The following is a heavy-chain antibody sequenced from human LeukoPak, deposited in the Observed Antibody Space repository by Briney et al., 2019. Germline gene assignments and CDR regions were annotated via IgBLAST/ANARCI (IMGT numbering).Heavy chain of an antibody. Sequence: PSETLSLTCAVYGGSFSGYYWSWIRQPPGKGLEWIGEINHSGNTNYNPSLKSRVTISVDTSKNQFSLKLSSVTAADTAVYYCARGYDILTNADYFDYWGQGTLVTVSS. D-gene: IGHD3-9*01. V-gene: IGHV4-34*01. CDR1: GGSFSGYY. J-gene: IGHJ4*02. CDR2: INHSGNT. CDR3: ARGYDILTNADYFDY.